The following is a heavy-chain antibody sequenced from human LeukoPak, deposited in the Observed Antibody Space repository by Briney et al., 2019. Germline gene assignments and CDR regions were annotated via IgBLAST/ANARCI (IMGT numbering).Heavy chain of an antibody. V-gene: IGHV3-21*01. D-gene: IGHD6-13*01. CDR2: ISSSSTYI. Sequence: GGSLRLSCAASGFTFSSYGMSWVRQAPGKGLEWVSSISSSSTYIYYADSVKGRFTISRDNAKNSLYLQMNSLRAEDTAVYYCAKDHGSSDWYYFDYWGQGTLVTVSS. CDR3: AKDHGSSDWYYFDY. J-gene: IGHJ4*02. CDR1: GFTFSSYG.